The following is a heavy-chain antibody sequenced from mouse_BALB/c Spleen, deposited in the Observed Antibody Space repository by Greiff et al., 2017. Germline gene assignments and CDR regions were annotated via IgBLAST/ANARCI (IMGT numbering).Heavy chain of an antibody. CDR3: ARSGDYYGSSHYYAMDY. CDR2: ISTYYGDA. D-gene: IGHD1-1*01. Sequence: VQLQQSGAELVRPGVSVKISCKGSGYTFTDYAMHWVKQSHAKSLEWIGVISTYYGDASYNQKFKGKATMTVDKSSSTAYMELARLTSEDSAIYYCARSGDYYGSSHYYAMDYWGQGTSVTVSS. J-gene: IGHJ4*01. CDR1: GYTFTDYA. V-gene: IGHV1S137*01.